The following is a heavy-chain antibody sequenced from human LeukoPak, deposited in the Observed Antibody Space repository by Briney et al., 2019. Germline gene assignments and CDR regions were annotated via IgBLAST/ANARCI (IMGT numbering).Heavy chain of an antibody. CDR2: IRSDGHGD. CDR1: GFTFDIYG. V-gene: IGHV3-30*02. Sequence: GRSLRLSCTASGFTFDIYGMHWVRQTPGKGLEWVAFIRSDGHGDNYADSVKGRFTISRDNSNNTLYLQMSSLRAEDTAVYYCAREDAGVNGGLWYWGQGTLVTVSS. J-gene: IGHJ4*02. CDR3: AREDAGVNGGLWY. D-gene: IGHD4-23*01.